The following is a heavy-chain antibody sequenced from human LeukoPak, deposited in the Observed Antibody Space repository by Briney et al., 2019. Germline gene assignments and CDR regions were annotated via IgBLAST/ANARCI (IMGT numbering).Heavy chain of an antibody. CDR1: GFSFSGHW. Sequence: QTGGSLRLSCTASGFSFSGHWMHWARQLPGKGLEWISLISWNSGTIGYADSVKGRFTISRDNANNFLYLQMNSLRAEDTALYYCARAYKDRSLAGKKEFFQHWGQGTLVTVSS. D-gene: IGHD6-19*01. CDR3: ARAYKDRSLAGKKEFFQH. J-gene: IGHJ1*01. V-gene: IGHV3-9*01. CDR2: ISWNSGTI.